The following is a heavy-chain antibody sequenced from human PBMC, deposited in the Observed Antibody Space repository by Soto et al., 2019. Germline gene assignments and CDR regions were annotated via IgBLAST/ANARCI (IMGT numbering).Heavy chain of an antibody. CDR3: ARSSITPRLFMYPFDY. CDR2: IYYSGNT. V-gene: IGHV4-39*01. D-gene: IGHD6-6*01. Sequence: SETLSLTCTVSGGSISSGGYYWSWIRQHPGKGLEWIGYIYYSGNTYYNPSLKSRVTISLDTSKNQFSLKLNSVTAADTAVYYCARSSITPRLFMYPFDYWGQGTLVTVSS. J-gene: IGHJ4*02. CDR1: GGSISSGGYY.